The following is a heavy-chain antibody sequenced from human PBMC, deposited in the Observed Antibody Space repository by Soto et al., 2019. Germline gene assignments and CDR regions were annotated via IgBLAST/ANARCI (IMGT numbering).Heavy chain of an antibody. Sequence: QITLKESGPTLVKPTETLTLTCNFSGFSVSTTGVGVGWIRQAPGKALEWLVFVYWDDDKRYSPSLRSRLTITKDTAKSQVVLTMRYMEPVDTGTYYCARRRQSHRNWNTGDFDFWGQGILVTVSS. V-gene: IGHV2-5*02. CDR1: GFSVSTTGVG. J-gene: IGHJ4*02. CDR3: ARRRQSHRNWNTGDFDF. CDR2: VYWDDDK. D-gene: IGHD1-20*01.